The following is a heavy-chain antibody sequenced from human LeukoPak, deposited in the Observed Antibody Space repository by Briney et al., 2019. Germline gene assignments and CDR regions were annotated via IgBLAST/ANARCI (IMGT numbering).Heavy chain of an antibody. V-gene: IGHV4-31*03. CDR1: GGSISSGVYY. D-gene: IGHD3-9*01. J-gene: IGHJ6*02. CDR2: IYHSGST. Sequence: SQTLSLTCTVSGGSISSGVYYWSWLRQLPGKGLEWIGYIYHSGSTYYNPSLKSRLTMSLGTSKSQFSLKLSSVTAADTAVYYCAKGVGPLLRYFDWSLSGCMDVWGQGTTVTVSS. CDR3: AKGVGPLLRYFDWSLSGCMDV.